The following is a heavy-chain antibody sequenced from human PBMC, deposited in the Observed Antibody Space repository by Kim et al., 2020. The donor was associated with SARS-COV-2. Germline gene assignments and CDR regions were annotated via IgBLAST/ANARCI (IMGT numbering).Heavy chain of an antibody. Sequence: GGSLRLSCATSGFTLSLYSMNWVRQSPGKGLEWVSHISGTGTITKHADSVRGRFTISSDNAKNSLFLQMNGLRAEDTAVYYCGRENYWAFDIWGQGTMVTVSS. CDR2: ISGTGTIT. D-gene: IGHD2-15*01. CDR3: GRENYWAFDI. J-gene: IGHJ3*02. CDR1: GFTLSLYS. V-gene: IGHV3-48*04.